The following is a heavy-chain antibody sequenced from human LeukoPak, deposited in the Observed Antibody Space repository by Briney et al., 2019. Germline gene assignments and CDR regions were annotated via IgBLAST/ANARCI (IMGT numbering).Heavy chain of an antibody. Sequence: SVKVSCKASGYTFTSYGISWVRQAPGQGLEWMGGIIPIFGTANYAQKFQGRVMITADESTSTAYMELSSLRSEDTAVYYCARGITVTTMFDPWGQGTLVTVSS. CDR3: ARGITVTTMFDP. J-gene: IGHJ5*02. V-gene: IGHV1-69*13. CDR2: IIPIFGTA. CDR1: GYTFTSYG. D-gene: IGHD4-11*01.